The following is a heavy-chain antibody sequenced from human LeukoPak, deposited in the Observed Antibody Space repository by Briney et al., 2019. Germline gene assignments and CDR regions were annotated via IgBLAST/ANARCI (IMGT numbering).Heavy chain of an antibody. CDR1: GFTFSTYT. D-gene: IGHD5-18*01. V-gene: IGHV3-48*02. J-gene: IGHJ4*02. CDR2: ISDSRDV. CDR3: TRAGLHTADFDY. Sequence: GGSLRLSCAASGFTFSTYTMNWVGQAPGKGLEWVSTISDSRDVHYSDSVKGRFTISRDNARNSLYLQMNSLRDEDTAVYYCTRAGLHTADFDYWGQGTLVTVSS.